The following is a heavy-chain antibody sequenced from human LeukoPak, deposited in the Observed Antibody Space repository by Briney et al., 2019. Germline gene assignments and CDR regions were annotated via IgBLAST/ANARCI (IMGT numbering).Heavy chain of an antibody. CDR1: GFTFSSYV. CDR2: IKEDGSDK. J-gene: IGHJ4*02. V-gene: IGHV3-7*02. D-gene: IGHD4-17*01. Sequence: GRSLRLSCAASGFTFSSYVMHWVRQAPGKGLEWVANIKEDGSDKYYVDSVKGRFTISRDNAKNSLYLQMNSLRAEDTAVYYCTKYGDDDTPGLNWGQGTLVTVSS. CDR3: TKYGDDDTPGLN.